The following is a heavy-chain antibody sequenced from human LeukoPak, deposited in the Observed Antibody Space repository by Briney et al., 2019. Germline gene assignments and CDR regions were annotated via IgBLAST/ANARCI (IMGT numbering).Heavy chain of an antibody. CDR1: GFTFSDYY. CDR2: ISSSGSTI. Sequence: GSLRLPCAAPGFTFSDYYMSWIRQAPGKGLEWVSYISSSGSTIHYADPVKGRFTISRDNAKNSLYLQMNSLRAEDTAVYYCARERGVVPAAWNYWGQGTLVTVSS. J-gene: IGHJ4*02. CDR3: ARERGVVPAAWNY. D-gene: IGHD2-2*01. V-gene: IGHV3-11*01.